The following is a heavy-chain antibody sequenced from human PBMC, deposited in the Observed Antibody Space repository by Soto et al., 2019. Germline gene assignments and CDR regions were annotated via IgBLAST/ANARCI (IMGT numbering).Heavy chain of an antibody. D-gene: IGHD5-18*01. Sequence: GESLKISCKASGYSFANYWIGWVCQKPGKGLEWMGVIYPGDSEATYSPSFEGQVIISVDRSRGTAFLEWSSLKASDTAMYYCARPGAPTDTVVYDFWGQGTQVTVSS. V-gene: IGHV5-51*01. CDR3: ARPGAPTDTVVYDF. CDR1: GYSFANYW. J-gene: IGHJ4*02. CDR2: IYPGDSEA.